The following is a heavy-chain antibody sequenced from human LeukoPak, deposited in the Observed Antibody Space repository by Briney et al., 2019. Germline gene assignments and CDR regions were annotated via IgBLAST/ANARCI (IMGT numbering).Heavy chain of an antibody. CDR3: ARHYDSSGYSLTAFDY. CDR1: GGTFSSYA. D-gene: IGHD3-22*01. V-gene: IGHV1-69*05. Sequence: SVKVSCKASGGTFSSYAISWVRQAPGQGLEWMGGIIPIFGTANYAQKFQGRVTITTDESTSTACMELSSLRSEDTAVYYCARHYDSSGYSLTAFDYWGQGTLVTVSS. J-gene: IGHJ4*02. CDR2: IIPIFGTA.